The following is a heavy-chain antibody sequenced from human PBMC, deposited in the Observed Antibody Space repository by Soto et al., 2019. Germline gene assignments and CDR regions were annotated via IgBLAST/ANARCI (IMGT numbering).Heavy chain of an antibody. CDR1: GYSFAGYW. CDR3: ARQIYDSDTGPNFKYFFDS. J-gene: IGHJ4*02. V-gene: IGHV5-10-1*01. CDR2: IDPSDSQT. Sequence: GESLKISCKGSGYSFAGYWITWVRQKPGKGLEWMGRIDPSDSQTYYSPSFRGHVTISVTKSITTVFLQWSSLRSSDTAMYYCARQIYDSDTGPNFKYFFDSWGQGTPVTVSS. D-gene: IGHD3-22*01.